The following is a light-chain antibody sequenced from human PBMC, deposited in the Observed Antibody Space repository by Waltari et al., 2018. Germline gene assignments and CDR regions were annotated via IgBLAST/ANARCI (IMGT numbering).Light chain of an antibody. J-gene: IGKJ3*01. Sequence: DIVMTQSPDSLAVSLGERATINCKSSQSVLYSSNNNNYLAWYQQKPGQPPKLLIYWASTRESGVPDRFSGSGSGTDFNLTISSLQAEDVAVYYCQQYYNTPFTFGPGTKVDIK. CDR3: QQYYNTPFT. CDR2: WAS. CDR1: QSVLYSSNNNNY. V-gene: IGKV4-1*01.